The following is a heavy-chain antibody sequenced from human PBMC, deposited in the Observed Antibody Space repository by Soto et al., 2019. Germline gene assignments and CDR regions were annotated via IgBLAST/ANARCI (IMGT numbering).Heavy chain of an antibody. CDR1: GFTFSNFG. CDR2: ISYDGSNR. J-gene: IGHJ6*02. Sequence: GGSLRLSCAAYGFTFSNFGMHWVHQAPGKGLEWVAVISYDGSNRYYADSVKGRFTISRDTSKNTLYLQMNSLRADDTAVYYCAKDRTAYYYYYDMDVWGQGTTVTVSS. V-gene: IGHV3-30*18. CDR3: AKDRTAYYYYYDMDV.